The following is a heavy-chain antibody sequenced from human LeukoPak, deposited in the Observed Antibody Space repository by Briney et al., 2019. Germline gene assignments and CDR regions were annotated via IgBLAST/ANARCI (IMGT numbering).Heavy chain of an antibody. V-gene: IGHV3-64*01. Sequence: PGGSLRLSCAASGFTFSSYAMHWVRQAPGKGLEYVSAISSNGGSTYYANSVKGRFTISRDNSKNTLYLQMGSLRAEDMAVYYCAREAPIEMAPAFDIWGQGTMVTVPS. CDR3: AREAPIEMAPAFDI. CDR1: GFTFSSYA. D-gene: IGHD5-24*01. CDR2: ISSNGGST. J-gene: IGHJ3*02.